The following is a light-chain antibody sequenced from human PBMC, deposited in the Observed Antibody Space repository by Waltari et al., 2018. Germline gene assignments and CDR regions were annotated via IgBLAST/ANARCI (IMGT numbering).Light chain of an antibody. CDR2: DAS. J-gene: IGKJ4*01. CDR3: QQRSNWLLT. CDR1: QRVSSY. V-gene: IGKV3-11*01. Sequence: EIVLTQSPATLSLSPGERATLSCRASQRVSSYLAWYQQKPGQAPRLLIYDASNRATVIPARFSGSGSGTDFTLTISSLEPEDFAVYYCQQRSNWLLTFGGGTKVEIK.